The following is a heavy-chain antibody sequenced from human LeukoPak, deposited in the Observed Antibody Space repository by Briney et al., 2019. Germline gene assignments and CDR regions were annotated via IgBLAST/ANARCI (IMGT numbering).Heavy chain of an antibody. CDR2: IIPIIGTA. D-gene: IGHD3-22*01. Sequence: ASVKVSCKASGGTFSSYAISWVRQAPGQGLEWMGGIIPIIGTANYAQKFQGRVTITADESTSTAYMELSSLRSEDTAVYYCARGPLYYDSSGYYKPYYFDYWGQGTLVTVSS. CDR3: ARGPLYYDSSGYYKPYYFDY. J-gene: IGHJ4*02. V-gene: IGHV1-69*13. CDR1: GGTFSSYA.